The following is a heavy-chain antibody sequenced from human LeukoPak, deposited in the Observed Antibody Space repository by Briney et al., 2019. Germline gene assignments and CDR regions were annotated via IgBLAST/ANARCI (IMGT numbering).Heavy chain of an antibody. CDR1: GYSFTSNY. J-gene: IGHJ4*02. CDR3: ARDQEAFDY. V-gene: IGHV1-46*01. CDR2: IYPSDGST. Sequence: ASVKVSCKASGYSFTSNYIHWVRQAPGQGLEWMGMIYPSDGSTSYAQKFQGRVAVTRDTSTSTVHMELSGLRSEDTAVYYCARDQEAFDYWGQGTLVTVSS.